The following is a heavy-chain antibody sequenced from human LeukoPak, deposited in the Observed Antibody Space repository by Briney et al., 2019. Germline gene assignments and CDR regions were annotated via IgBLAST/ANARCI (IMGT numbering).Heavy chain of an antibody. CDR1: GFTFSNYG. D-gene: IGHD3-10*01. Sequence: GRSLRLSCEASGFTFSNYGMHWVRQAPGKGLEWVAVISNDGSNKYYADSVKGRLTISRDNSKNTLYLQMNSLRPEDTAVYYCAKDWGFRYASGSYCDYWGQGTQATVSS. J-gene: IGHJ4*02. V-gene: IGHV3-30*18. CDR3: AKDWGFRYASGSYCDY. CDR2: ISNDGSNK.